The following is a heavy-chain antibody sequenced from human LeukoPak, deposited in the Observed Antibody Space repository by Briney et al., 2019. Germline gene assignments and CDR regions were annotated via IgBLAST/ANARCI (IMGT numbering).Heavy chain of an antibody. V-gene: IGHV3-21*01. J-gene: IGHJ4*02. D-gene: IGHD6-6*01. CDR2: ISTGSSYI. CDR3: ARVGRDYSSSSPPDY. CDR1: GFTFSTYT. Sequence: GGSLRLSCAASGFTFSTYTMNWVRQAPGKGLEWVSSISTGSSYIDYADSVKGRFTISRDNAKNSLYLQMNSLRVEDTAVYYCARVGRDYSSSSPPDYWGQGTLVTVSS.